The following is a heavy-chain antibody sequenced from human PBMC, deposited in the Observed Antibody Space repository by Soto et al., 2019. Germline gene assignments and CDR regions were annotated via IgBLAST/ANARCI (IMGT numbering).Heavy chain of an antibody. CDR3: ARVSYYYDSSGYYFEDAFDI. Sequence: QVQLVQSGAEVKKPGSSVKVSCKASGGTFSSYAISWVRQAPEQGLEWMGGIIPIFGTANYAQKFQGRVTITADESTSTAYMELSSLRSEDTAVYYCARVSYYYDSSGYYFEDAFDIWGQGTMVTVSS. J-gene: IGHJ3*02. V-gene: IGHV1-69*01. CDR1: GGTFSSYA. D-gene: IGHD3-22*01. CDR2: IIPIFGTA.